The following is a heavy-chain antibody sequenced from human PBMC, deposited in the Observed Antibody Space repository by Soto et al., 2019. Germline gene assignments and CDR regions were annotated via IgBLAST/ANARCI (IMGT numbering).Heavy chain of an antibody. V-gene: IGHV4-31*03. CDR1: GVSISNDVYY. CDR3: ARQEYGDYVFLDY. CDR2: IYYTGST. J-gene: IGHJ4*02. Sequence: LSLTCTVSGVSISNDVYYWTWIRQYPGKGLEWVGYIYYTGSTYYNPSLTSRVMMSVDTSKNQFSLKLSSVTAADTAVYYCARQEYGDYVFLDYWGQGTLVTVSS. D-gene: IGHD4-17*01.